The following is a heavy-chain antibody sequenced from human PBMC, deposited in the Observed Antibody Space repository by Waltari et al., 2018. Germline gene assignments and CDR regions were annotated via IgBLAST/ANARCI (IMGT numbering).Heavy chain of an antibody. CDR3: ARDLSLFYGDYEGTDAFDI. CDR2: IYYSGST. V-gene: IGHV4-39*07. J-gene: IGHJ3*02. CDR1: GGSIRSSSYY. D-gene: IGHD4-17*01. Sequence: QLQLQESGPGLVKPSETLSLTCTVSGGSIRSSSYYWGWIRQPPGKGLEWIGSIYYSGSTYYNPSLKSRVTISVDTSKNQFSLKLSSVTAADTAVYYCARDLSLFYGDYEGTDAFDIWGQGTMVTVSS.